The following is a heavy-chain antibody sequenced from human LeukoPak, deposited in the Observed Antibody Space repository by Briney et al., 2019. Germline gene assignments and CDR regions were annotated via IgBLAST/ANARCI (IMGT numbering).Heavy chain of an antibody. CDR1: GFTFSSYW. CDR2: IKHDGSEK. D-gene: IGHD5-18*01. J-gene: IGHJ3*02. V-gene: IGHV3-7*04. CDR3: AREGLPDAFDI. Sequence: GGSLRLSCAASGFTFSSYWMSWVRQAPGKGLGWVANIKHDGSEKYYVGSVKGRFTISRDNAENSLYLQMNSLRAEDTAVYYCAREGLPDAFDIWGQGTMVTVSS.